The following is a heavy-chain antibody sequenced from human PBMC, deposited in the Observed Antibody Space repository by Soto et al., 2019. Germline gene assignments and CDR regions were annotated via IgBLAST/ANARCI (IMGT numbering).Heavy chain of an antibody. Sequence: GESLKISCKGSGYSFTSYWIGWVRQMPGKGLEWMGIIYPGDSDTRYSPSFQGQVTISADKSISTAYLQWSSLKASDTAMYYCARRATYYDFWSGYYEEYYYGMDVWGQGTTVTVSS. D-gene: IGHD3-3*01. J-gene: IGHJ6*02. CDR1: GYSFTSYW. CDR2: IYPGDSDT. V-gene: IGHV5-51*01. CDR3: ARRATYYDFWSGYYEEYYYGMDV.